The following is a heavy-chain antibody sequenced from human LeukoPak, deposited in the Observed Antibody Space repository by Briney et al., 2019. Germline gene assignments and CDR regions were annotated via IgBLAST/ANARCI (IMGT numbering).Heavy chain of an antibody. CDR1: GYTFTGYY. J-gene: IGHJ5*02. D-gene: IGHD1-26*01. Sequence: GASVKVSCKASGYTFTGYYMHWVRQAPGQGLEWMGWINPNSGGTNYAQKFQGRVTMTRDTSISTAYMELSSLRSEDTAVYYCARGGRTRVGALLNWFDPWGQGTLVTVSS. V-gene: IGHV1-2*02. CDR2: INPNSGGT. CDR3: ARGGRTRVGALLNWFDP.